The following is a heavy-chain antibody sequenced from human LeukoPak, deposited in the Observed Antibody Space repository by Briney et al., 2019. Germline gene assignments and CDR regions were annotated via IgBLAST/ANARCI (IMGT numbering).Heavy chain of an antibody. Sequence: SQTLSLTCAISGDSVSSNSAAWNWIRQSPSRGFEWLGRTYYRSKWYNDYAVSVKSRITINPDTSKNQFPLQLNSVTPEDTAVYYCATSFPYYYDSSGHYTRYNWFDPWGQGTLVTVSS. CDR3: ATSFPYYYDSSGHYTRYNWFDP. CDR2: TYYRSKWYN. CDR1: GDSVSSNSAA. V-gene: IGHV6-1*01. J-gene: IGHJ5*02. D-gene: IGHD3-22*01.